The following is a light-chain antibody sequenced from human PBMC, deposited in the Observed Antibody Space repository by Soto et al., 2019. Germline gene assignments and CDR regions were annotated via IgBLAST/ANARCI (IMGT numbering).Light chain of an antibody. V-gene: IGKV3-11*01. CDR1: RSVSSY. Sequence: EIVLTQSPATLSLPPGERATLSCRASRSVSSYLAWYQQKAGQAPRLLIYEASNRATGIPARFSGSGSGTDFTLTISSLKPEDSAVYYCQQRSYWLWTFGQGTKVEIK. J-gene: IGKJ1*01. CDR3: QQRSYWLWT. CDR2: EAS.